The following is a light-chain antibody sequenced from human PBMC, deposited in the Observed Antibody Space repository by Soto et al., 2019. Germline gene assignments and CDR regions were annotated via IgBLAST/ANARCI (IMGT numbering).Light chain of an antibody. CDR2: EVT. CDR1: SSDVGAYNF. Sequence: QSVLTQPACVSWSPGQSITISCTGSSSDVGAYNFVSLYQHHPGKAPKLILYEVTTRPSGVSSRFSGSKSGNTASLTISGLQADDEANYYCSSYTSSNTPYVFGTGTKVTVL. J-gene: IGLJ1*01. V-gene: IGLV2-14*01. CDR3: SSYTSSNTPYV.